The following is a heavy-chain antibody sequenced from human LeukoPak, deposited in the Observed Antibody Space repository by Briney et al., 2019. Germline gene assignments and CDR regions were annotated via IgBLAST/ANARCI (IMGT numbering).Heavy chain of an antibody. Sequence: GASVKVSCKASGYTFTSYGIHWVRQAPGQGLEWMGRISGYNGNTRYAQKVQDRVTVTTDTSTTTAYMELRSLRSDDTAVYYCGRAPNYSGSGSLFSDYWGQGTLVTVSS. V-gene: IGHV1-18*01. CDR2: ISGYNGNT. J-gene: IGHJ4*02. CDR3: GRAPNYSGSGSLFSDY. CDR1: GYTFTSYG. D-gene: IGHD3-10*01.